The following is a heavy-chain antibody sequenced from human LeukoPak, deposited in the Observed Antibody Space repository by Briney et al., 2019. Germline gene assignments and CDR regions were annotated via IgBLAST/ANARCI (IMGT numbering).Heavy chain of an antibody. CDR3: AAGYSSSWENYYFDY. V-gene: IGHV3-20*04. CDR1: GFTFDDYG. Sequence: PGGSLRLSCAASGFTFDDYGMSWVRQAPGKGLEWVSGINWNGGSTGYADSVKGRFTISRANAKNSLYLQMNSLRAEDTALYYCAAGYSSSWENYYFDYWGQGTLVTVSS. CDR2: INWNGGST. J-gene: IGHJ4*02. D-gene: IGHD6-13*01.